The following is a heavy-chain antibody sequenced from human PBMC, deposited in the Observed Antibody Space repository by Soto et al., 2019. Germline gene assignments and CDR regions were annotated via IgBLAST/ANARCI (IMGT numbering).Heavy chain of an antibody. Sequence: QVQLVESGGGVVQPGRSLRLSCAASGFTFSSYAMHWVRQAPGKGLEWVAVISYDGSNKYYADSVKGRFTISRDNSKNPLYLQMNSLRAEDTAVYYCARDPYSSSWIFDYWGQGTLVTVSS. V-gene: IGHV3-30-3*01. CDR1: GFTFSSYA. CDR2: ISYDGSNK. J-gene: IGHJ4*02. D-gene: IGHD6-13*01. CDR3: ARDPYSSSWIFDY.